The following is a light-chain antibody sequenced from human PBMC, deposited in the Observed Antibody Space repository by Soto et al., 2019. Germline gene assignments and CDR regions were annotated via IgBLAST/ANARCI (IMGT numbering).Light chain of an antibody. CDR2: SNN. Sequence: QSVLTQPPSASGTPGQRVTISCSGSSSNIGSDTVNWYQQLPGRAPKLLIYSNNQRPSGVPDRFSGSKSGTSASLAISGLQSEDEADYYCAAWDDSLNGVVFGGGTQLTV. CDR3: AAWDDSLNGVV. CDR1: SSNIGSDT. J-gene: IGLJ2*01. V-gene: IGLV1-44*01.